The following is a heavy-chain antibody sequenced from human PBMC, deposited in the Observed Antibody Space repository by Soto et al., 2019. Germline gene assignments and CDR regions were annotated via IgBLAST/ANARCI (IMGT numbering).Heavy chain of an antibody. D-gene: IGHD5-12*01. V-gene: IGHV3-30*18. CDR1: GFTFSTYG. CDR3: AKDWGEYNGYGGYFDY. J-gene: IGHJ4*02. CDR2: ISHDGSHK. Sequence: QVQLVESGGGVVQPGRPLRLSCAASGFTFSTYGIHWVRQAPGKGLEWVAVISHDGSHKYYADSVKGRFTISRDNSKNTVYLQMNSLRAEDTAVYYCAKDWGEYNGYGGYFDYWGQGTLVTVSS.